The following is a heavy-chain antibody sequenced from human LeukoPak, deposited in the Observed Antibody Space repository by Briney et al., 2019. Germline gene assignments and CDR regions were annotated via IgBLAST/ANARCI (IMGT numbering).Heavy chain of an antibody. CDR1: GYTFTGYY. Sequence: ASVKVSCKASGYTFTGYYMHWVRQAPRQGLEWMGWINPNSGGTNYAQKFQGRVTMTRDTSISTAYMEVSRLKSDDTAVYYCARRAVYYYYGMDVWGQGSTVTVSS. CDR2: INPNSGGT. CDR3: ARRAVYYYYGMDV. V-gene: IGHV1-2*02. J-gene: IGHJ6*02. D-gene: IGHD6-25*01.